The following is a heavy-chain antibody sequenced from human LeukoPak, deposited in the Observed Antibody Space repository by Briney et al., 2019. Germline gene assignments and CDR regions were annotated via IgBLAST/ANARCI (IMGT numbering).Heavy chain of an antibody. Sequence: GGSLRLSCATSGFTFSSYWMHWVRQAPGKGLVWVSRISTDGSSASYADSVKGRFTISRDNAKNTLYLQMNSLRAEDTAVYYCATFRSPDYRGQGTLVTVSS. CDR3: ATFRSPDY. CDR1: GFTFSSYW. V-gene: IGHV3-74*01. CDR2: ISTDGSSA. J-gene: IGHJ4*02.